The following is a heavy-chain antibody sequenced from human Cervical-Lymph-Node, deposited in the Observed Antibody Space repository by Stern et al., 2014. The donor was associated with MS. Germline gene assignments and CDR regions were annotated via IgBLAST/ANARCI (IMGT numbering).Heavy chain of an antibody. V-gene: IGHV1-46*01. CDR2: IIPSAGST. Sequence: VKLVQSGAELKKPGPSVKVSCTASGFSFTSYFINWVRQPPRQGLELRGIIIPSAGSTNSAQKFQGRVVMTSDTSTGTVYMELSSLRSEDTAVYYCARDEGADYWGQGTLVTVSS. CDR1: GFSFTSYF. J-gene: IGHJ4*02. CDR3: ARDEGADY.